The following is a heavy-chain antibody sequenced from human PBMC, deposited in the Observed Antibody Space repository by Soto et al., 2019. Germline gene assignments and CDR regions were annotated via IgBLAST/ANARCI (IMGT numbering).Heavy chain of an antibody. V-gene: IGHV3-23*01. CDR2: ISGSGGST. J-gene: IGHJ4*02. D-gene: IGHD3-9*01. CDR3: AKTSAIFEVLAALGYFDY. Sequence: PGGSLRLSCAASGFTFSSYAMSWVRQAPGKGLEWVSAISGSGGSTYYADSVKGRFTISRDNSKNTLYLQMNSLRAEDTAVYYCAKTSAIFEVLAALGYFDYWGQGTLVTVSS. CDR1: GFTFSSYA.